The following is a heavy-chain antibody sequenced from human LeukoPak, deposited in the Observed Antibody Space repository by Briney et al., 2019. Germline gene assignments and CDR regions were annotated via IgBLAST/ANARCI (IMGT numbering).Heavy chain of an antibody. CDR3: ARVPADF. CDR1: GFSFSSYS. Sequence: GGSLRLSCVASGFSFSSYSMNWVRQAPGKGLEWVSSISRISDYTYYADSVKGRFTISRDNAKNSLYLQMNSLRAEDTAVYYCARVPADFWGRGTLVTVSS. J-gene: IGHJ4*02. V-gene: IGHV3-21*01. CDR2: ISRISDYT.